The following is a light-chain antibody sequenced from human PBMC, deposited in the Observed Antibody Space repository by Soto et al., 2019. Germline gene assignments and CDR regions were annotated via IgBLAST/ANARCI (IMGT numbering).Light chain of an antibody. CDR1: QSISSW. Sequence: DIQMTQSPSTLSASVGDRVTITCRASQSISSWLAWYQQKPGKAPKLLIYKASSLESGVPSRFSGSGSETEFTLTISSLQPDDFAIYYCQHYKSYPRTFGQGTKVDIK. CDR2: KAS. V-gene: IGKV1-5*03. CDR3: QHYKSYPRT. J-gene: IGKJ1*01.